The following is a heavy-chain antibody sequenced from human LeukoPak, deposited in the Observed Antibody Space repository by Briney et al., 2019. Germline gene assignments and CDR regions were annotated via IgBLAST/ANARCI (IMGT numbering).Heavy chain of an antibody. Sequence: GKPVRISCKGSGYSFTSYWIRWLRQMPARDLEGMGIIYPGDSDTRHSPSLQGQVTISADKSISTAYLQWSSLKASDTAMYYCARSLYSSGWYPDYWGQGNLFTVSS. J-gene: IGHJ4*02. CDR1: GYSFTSYW. CDR3: ARSLYSSGWYPDY. D-gene: IGHD6-19*01. CDR2: IYPGDSDT. V-gene: IGHV5-51*01.